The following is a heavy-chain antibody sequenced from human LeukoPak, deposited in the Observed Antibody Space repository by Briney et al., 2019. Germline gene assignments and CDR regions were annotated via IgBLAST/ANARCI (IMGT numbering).Heavy chain of an antibody. V-gene: IGHV3-11*01. J-gene: IGHJ6*02. CDR2: ISNSGSDI. Sequence: GGSLRLSCAASGFPFSVYYMSWIRQPPGKGLEGVTYISNSGSDIYYADSVKGRFTISRDNAKNSLYLQMSSLRAEDTAVYYCARGFDCSSTSCSCMDVWGQGTTVTVSS. CDR3: ARGFDCSSTSCSCMDV. CDR1: GFPFSVYY. D-gene: IGHD2-2*01.